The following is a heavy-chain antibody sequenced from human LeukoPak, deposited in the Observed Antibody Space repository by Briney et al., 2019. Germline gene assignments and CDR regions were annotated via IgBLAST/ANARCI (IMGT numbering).Heavy chain of an antibody. J-gene: IGHJ4*02. Sequence: GGSLRLSCAASGFTFSSYWMSWVRQAPGKGLEWISYIDRSSATIYYADSVKGRFTISRDNARNSLDLQLSNLRAGDMAVYYCARSPFIRGVITHFDFWGQGTLVTVSS. D-gene: IGHD3-10*01. V-gene: IGHV3-48*04. CDR3: ARSPFIRGVITHFDF. CDR1: GFTFSSYW. CDR2: IDRSSATI.